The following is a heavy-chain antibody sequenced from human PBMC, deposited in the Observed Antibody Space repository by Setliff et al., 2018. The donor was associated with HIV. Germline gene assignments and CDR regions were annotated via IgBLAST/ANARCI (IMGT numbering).Heavy chain of an antibody. Sequence: ASVKVSCKASGYTLTTYAMHWVRQAPGQRLEWMGWINVDNDNTKYSQNFQGRVTMTTDTSTSTAYMELRSLRSDDTAVYYCARGYCTNAVCSDAFDIWGQGTMVTVSS. D-gene: IGHD2-8*01. CDR2: INVDNDNT. V-gene: IGHV1-3*01. CDR1: GYTLTTYA. CDR3: ARGYCTNAVCSDAFDI. J-gene: IGHJ3*02.